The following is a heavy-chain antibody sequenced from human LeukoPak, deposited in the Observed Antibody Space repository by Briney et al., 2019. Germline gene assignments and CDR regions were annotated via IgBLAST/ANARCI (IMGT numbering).Heavy chain of an antibody. CDR1: GGSISSYH. D-gene: IGHD3-3*01. J-gene: IGHJ1*01. CDR3: ASFPGTSRFQY. V-gene: IGHV4-59*01. Sequence: WETLSLTYTVSGGSISSYHCSWIRQPPRKGLEWSGYIFYSVSTNSNPSLKSRVTISVDTSKNQFSLKLSAVTAADKAVYYCASFPGTSRFQYWGQGPLVSVSS. CDR2: IFYSVST.